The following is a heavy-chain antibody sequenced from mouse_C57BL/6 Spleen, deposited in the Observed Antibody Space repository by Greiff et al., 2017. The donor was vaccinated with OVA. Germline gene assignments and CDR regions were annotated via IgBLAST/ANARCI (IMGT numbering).Heavy chain of an antibody. V-gene: IGHV5-6*02. Sequence: DVKLVESGGDLVKPGGSLKLSCAASGFTFSSYGMSWVRQTPDKRLEWVATISSGGSYTYYPDSVKGRFTISRDNAKNTRYLQMSSLKSEDTAMYYCARDYFDYWGQGTTLTVSS. CDR2: ISSGGSYT. CDR1: GFTFSSYG. CDR3: ARDYFDY. J-gene: IGHJ2*01.